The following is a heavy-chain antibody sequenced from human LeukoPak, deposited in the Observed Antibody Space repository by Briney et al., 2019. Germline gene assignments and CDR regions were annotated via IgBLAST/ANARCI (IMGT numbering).Heavy chain of an antibody. D-gene: IGHD3-22*01. CDR2: ITTNGGTT. CDR1: GFTFSNYA. J-gene: IGHJ3*02. Sequence: GGSLRLSCAASGFTFSNYAMHWVRQAPGKGLEFVSAITTNGGTTYYANSVKGRFTISRDNSKNTLYLQMNSLRAEDTAVYYCAKGTHYYDSSGYWGAFDIWGQGTMVTVSS. V-gene: IGHV3-64*01. CDR3: AKGTHYYDSSGYWGAFDI.